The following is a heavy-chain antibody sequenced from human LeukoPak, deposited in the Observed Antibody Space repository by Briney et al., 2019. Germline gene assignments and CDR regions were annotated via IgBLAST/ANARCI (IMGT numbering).Heavy chain of an antibody. J-gene: IGHJ4*02. D-gene: IGHD1-26*01. V-gene: IGHV4-34*12. CDR3: VREASGSPDYFDS. CDR2: IIHSGST. CDR1: VGSFGAHY. Sequence: SETLSPTCAVYVGSFGAHYWSWVRQSPGKGLEWIGEIIHSGSTNYNPSLKSPATISVDTSKHQFYLKLNSVTAADTAVYYCVREASGSPDYFDSWGQGTLVTVSS.